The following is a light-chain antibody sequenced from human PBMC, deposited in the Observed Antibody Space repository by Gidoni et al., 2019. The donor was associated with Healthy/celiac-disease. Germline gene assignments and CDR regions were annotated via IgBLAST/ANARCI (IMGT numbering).Light chain of an antibody. Sequence: SYELPQPPSVYVSPGQTASITCSGDKVGDKYACWYQQKPGQSPVLVIYQDSKRPSGIPERFSGSNSGNTATLTISGTQAMDEADYYCQAWDSSTVVVFGGGTKLTVL. CDR3: QAWDSSTVVV. J-gene: IGLJ2*01. CDR1: KVGDKY. V-gene: IGLV3-1*01. CDR2: QDS.